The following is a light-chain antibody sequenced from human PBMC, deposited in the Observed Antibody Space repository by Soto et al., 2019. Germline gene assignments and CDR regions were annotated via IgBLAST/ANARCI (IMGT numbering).Light chain of an antibody. CDR3: QQYGSSPRT. V-gene: IGKV3-20*01. J-gene: IGKJ1*01. CDR1: QSVSSGY. CDR2: GAS. Sequence: EIVLTQSPGTLSLSPGERATLSCRASQSVSSGYLAWYQHKPGQAPRLLIYGASSRATGIPDRFSGSGSGTDFTLIISRLEPEDFAVYYCQQYGSSPRTFGQGTKVDIK.